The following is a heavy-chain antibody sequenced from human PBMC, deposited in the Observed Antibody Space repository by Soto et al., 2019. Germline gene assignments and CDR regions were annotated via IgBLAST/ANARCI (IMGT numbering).Heavy chain of an antibody. V-gene: IGHV4-39*01. CDR2: IYYTGST. CDR1: GVSISSSNYH. CDR3: ARHECHSKSAGTYLDY. Sequence: QLQLQESGPGLVKPSETLSLTCTVSGVSISSSNYHWGWIRQPPGKGLEWIGSIYYTGSTHYNPSLKSRVTVSEDTSKNQFSLWLSSVIAADTAVYYCARHECHSKSAGTYLDYWGQGTMVTVSS. J-gene: IGHJ4*02. D-gene: IGHD3-10*01.